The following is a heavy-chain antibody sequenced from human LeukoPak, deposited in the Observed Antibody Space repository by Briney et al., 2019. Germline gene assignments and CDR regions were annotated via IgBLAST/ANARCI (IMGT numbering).Heavy chain of an antibody. CDR3: ARDGIAAAVDY. Sequence: PSETLSLTCTVSGGSISSGGYLWSWIRQPPGKGLEWIEEINHSGSTNYNPSLKSRVTISVDTSKNQFSLKLSSVTAADTAVYYCARDGIAAAVDYWGQGTLVTVSS. V-gene: IGHV4-39*07. CDR1: GGSISSGGYL. CDR2: INHSGST. D-gene: IGHD6-13*01. J-gene: IGHJ4*02.